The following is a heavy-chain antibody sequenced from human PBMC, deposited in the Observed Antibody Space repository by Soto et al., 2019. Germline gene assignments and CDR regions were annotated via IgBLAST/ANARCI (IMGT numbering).Heavy chain of an antibody. Sequence: ASVKVSCKASGYTFTSYAMHWVRQAPGQRLEWIGWINVGNGNTKYSQKFQGRVTITRDTSTSTAYMELSSLRSEDTAVYYCAAEGVPAAIAAYYYGMDVWGQGTTVTVSS. J-gene: IGHJ6*02. V-gene: IGHV1-3*01. CDR2: INVGNGNT. CDR3: AAEGVPAAIAAYYYGMDV. D-gene: IGHD2-2*01. CDR1: GYTFTSYA.